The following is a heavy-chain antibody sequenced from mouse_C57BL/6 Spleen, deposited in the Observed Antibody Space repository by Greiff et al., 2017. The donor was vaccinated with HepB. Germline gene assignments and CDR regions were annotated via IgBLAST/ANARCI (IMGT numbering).Heavy chain of an antibody. D-gene: IGHD1-1*01. V-gene: IGHV1-74*01. CDR2: IHPSDSDT. Sequence: QVQLQQPGAELVKPGASVKVSCKASGYTFTSYWMHWVKQRPGQGLEWIGRIHPSDSDTNYNQKFKGKATLTVDKSSSTAHMQLSSLTSEDSAVYYCAKHLSSSYYWYFDVWGTGTTVTVSS. J-gene: IGHJ1*03. CDR3: AKHLSSSYYWYFDV. CDR1: GYTFTSYW.